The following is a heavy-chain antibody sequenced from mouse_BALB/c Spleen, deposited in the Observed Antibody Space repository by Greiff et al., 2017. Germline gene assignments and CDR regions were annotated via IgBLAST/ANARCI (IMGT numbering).Heavy chain of an antibody. V-gene: IGHV8-8*01. CDR3: ARIGGRRGGYLDD. CDR2: IWWDDDK. Sequence: QVTLKESGPGILQPSQTLSLTCSFSGFSLSTSGMGVGWIRQPSGKGLEWLAHIWWDDDKYYNTALKSGLTISKDTSKNQVFLKIASVDTADTATYYCARIGGRRGGYLDDWGEGTTLTVSS. J-gene: IGHJ2*01. CDR1: GFSLSTSGMG.